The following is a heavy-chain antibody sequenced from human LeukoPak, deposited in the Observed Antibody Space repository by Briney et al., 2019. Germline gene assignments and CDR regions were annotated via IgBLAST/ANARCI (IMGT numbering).Heavy chain of an antibody. J-gene: IGHJ4*02. Sequence: ASVKVSCKASGYNFTGNFMHWVRQAPGQGLEWMGWINSNSGVTKYAQRFQGRITMTRDTSIRTGYMELRSLRSDDTAVYYCARDGYYYDSSGYYSRDYWGQGTLVTVSS. V-gene: IGHV1-2*02. CDR2: INSNSGVT. D-gene: IGHD3-22*01. CDR3: ARDGYYYDSSGYYSRDY. CDR1: GYNFTGNF.